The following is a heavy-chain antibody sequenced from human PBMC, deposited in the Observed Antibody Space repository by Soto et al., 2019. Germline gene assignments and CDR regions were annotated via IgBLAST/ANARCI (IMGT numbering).Heavy chain of an antibody. CDR1: GGSVSSGSYY. CDR2: IYYSGST. Sequence: LSLTCTVSGGSVSSGSYYWSWIRQPPGKGLEWIGYIYYSGSTNYNPSLKSRVTISVDTSKNQFSLKLSSVTAADTAVYYCAREQSPYGMDVWGQGTTVTVSS. CDR3: AREQSPYGMDV. J-gene: IGHJ6*02. V-gene: IGHV4-61*01.